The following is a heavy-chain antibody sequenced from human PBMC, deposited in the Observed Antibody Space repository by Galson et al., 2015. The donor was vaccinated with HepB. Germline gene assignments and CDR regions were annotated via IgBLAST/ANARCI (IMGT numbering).Heavy chain of an antibody. Sequence: SLRLSCAASGFIFSSYSMNWVRQAPGKGLEWASSISSSSRCIYYADSVKGRFTISRDNAKNSLYLQMSGLRAEDTAVYYCARDALGTLELLGNWFDPWGQGTLVTVSS. CDR2: ISSSSRCI. CDR3: ARDALGTLELLGNWFDP. D-gene: IGHD1-7*01. CDR1: GFIFSSYS. V-gene: IGHV3-21*01. J-gene: IGHJ5*02.